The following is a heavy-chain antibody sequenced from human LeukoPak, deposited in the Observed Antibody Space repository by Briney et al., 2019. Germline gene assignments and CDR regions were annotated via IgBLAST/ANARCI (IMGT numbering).Heavy chain of an antibody. CDR2: ISYDGSNK. D-gene: IGHD6-13*01. J-gene: IGHJ4*02. Sequence: PGRSLRLSCAASGFTFSSYAMHWVRQAPGKGLEWVAVISYDGSNKYYADSVKGRFTISRDNSKNTLYLQMNSLRAEDTAVYYCARDYWDSSSFFDYWGQGTLVTVSS. CDR3: ARDYWDSSSFFDY. CDR1: GFTFSSYA. V-gene: IGHV3-30-3*01.